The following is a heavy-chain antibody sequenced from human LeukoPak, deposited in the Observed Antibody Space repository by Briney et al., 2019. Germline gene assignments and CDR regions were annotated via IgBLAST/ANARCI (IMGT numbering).Heavy chain of an antibody. CDR1: VYSISSGYY. Sequence: PSETLSLTCAVSVYSISSGYYWGWIRQPPGKGLEWIGSIYHSGSTYYNPSLKSRVTISVDTSKNQFSLKLSSVTAADTAVYYRAIGFEYYYMDVWGKGTTVTVSS. D-gene: IGHD3-9*01. V-gene: IGHV4-38-2*01. CDR3: AIGFEYYYMDV. CDR2: IYHSGST. J-gene: IGHJ6*03.